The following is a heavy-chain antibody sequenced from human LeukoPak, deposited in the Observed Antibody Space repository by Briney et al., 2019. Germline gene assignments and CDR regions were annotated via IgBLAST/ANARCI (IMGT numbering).Heavy chain of an antibody. V-gene: IGHV1-69*05. D-gene: IGHD5-12*01. J-gene: IGHJ4*02. CDR1: GYTFTSYG. Sequence: SVKVSCKASGYTFTSYGISWVRQAPGQGLEWMGRIIPIFGTASYAQKFRGRVTITTDESTSTAYMELSSLRSEDTAVYYCARDPPYSGYEPSDYWGQGTLVTVSS. CDR2: IIPIFGTA. CDR3: ARDPPYSGYEPSDY.